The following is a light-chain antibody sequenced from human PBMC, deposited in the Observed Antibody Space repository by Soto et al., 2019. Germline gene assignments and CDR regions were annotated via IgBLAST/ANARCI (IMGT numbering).Light chain of an antibody. CDR3: QQSYSTPRS. V-gene: IGKV1-39*01. CDR2: AAS. Sequence: DIQMTQSPSSLSGSVGDRVTITCRASQSISSYLNWYQQKPGKAPKLLIYAASSLQSGVPSRFSGSGSGTDFTLTISSLQPEDFAAYYCQQSYSTPRSFGPGTKVDIK. CDR1: QSISSY. J-gene: IGKJ3*01.